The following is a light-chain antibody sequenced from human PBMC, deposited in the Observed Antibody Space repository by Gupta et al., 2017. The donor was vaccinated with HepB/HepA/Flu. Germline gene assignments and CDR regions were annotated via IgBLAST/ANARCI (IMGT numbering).Light chain of an antibody. Sequence: SSELTPDPAVSVALGQPVRITCQGDSLRIYDARWYQQKPGQAPVLVIYGNNNRPSVIPDRFSGTSSGNTASLTITGAQAEDEADYYCDSRDSSGNHVVFGGGTKLTVL. V-gene: IGLV3-19*01. CDR2: GNN. J-gene: IGLJ2*01. CDR1: SLRIYD. CDR3: DSRDSSGNHVV.